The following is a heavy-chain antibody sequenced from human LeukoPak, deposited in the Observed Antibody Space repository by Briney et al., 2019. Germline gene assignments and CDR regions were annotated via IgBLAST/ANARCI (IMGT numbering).Heavy chain of an antibody. CDR3: ARGPRGANWFDP. J-gene: IGHJ5*02. CDR1: GGSFGGYC. Sequence: SETLSLTCAVYGGSFGGYCWSWIRQPPGKGLEWIGEINHSGSTNYNPSLKSRVTISVDTSKNQFSLKLSSVTAADTAVYYCARGPRGANWFDPWGQGTLVTVSS. V-gene: IGHV4-34*01. D-gene: IGHD6-25*01. CDR2: INHSGST.